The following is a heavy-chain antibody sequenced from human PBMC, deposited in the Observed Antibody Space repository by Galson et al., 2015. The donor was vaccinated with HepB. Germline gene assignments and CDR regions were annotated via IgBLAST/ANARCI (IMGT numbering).Heavy chain of an antibody. CDR2: VDPEDGET. D-gene: IGHD3-3*01. Sequence: VKVSCKVSGYTFTDYYMHWVQQAPGKGLEWMGLVDPEDGETIYAEKFQGRVTITADTSTDTAYMELSSLRSEYTAVYYCATDERITIFGVVSRGGWFDPWGQGTLVTVSS. J-gene: IGHJ5*02. CDR1: GYTFTDYY. V-gene: IGHV1-69-2*01. CDR3: ATDERITIFGVVSRGGWFDP.